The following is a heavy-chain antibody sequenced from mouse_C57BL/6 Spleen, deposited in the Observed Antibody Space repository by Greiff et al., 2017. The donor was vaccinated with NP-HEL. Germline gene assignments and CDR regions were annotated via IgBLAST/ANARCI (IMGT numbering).Heavy chain of an antibody. CDR1: GYAFTNYL. CDR3: ARSGGYYGNFNYVDY. Sequence: QVQLQQSGAELVRPGTSVKVSCKASGYAFTNYLIEWVKQRPGQGLEWIGVINPGSGGTNYNEKFKGKATLTADKSSSTAYMQLSSLTSEDSAVYFCARSGGYYGNFNYVDYWGQGTTLTVSS. D-gene: IGHD2-1*01. V-gene: IGHV1-54*01. J-gene: IGHJ2*01. CDR2: INPGSGGT.